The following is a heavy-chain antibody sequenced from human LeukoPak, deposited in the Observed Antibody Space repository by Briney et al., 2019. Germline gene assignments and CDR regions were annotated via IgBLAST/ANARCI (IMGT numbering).Heavy chain of an antibody. V-gene: IGHV3-33*01. J-gene: IGHJ4*02. D-gene: IGHD5-18*01. Sequence: PGGSLRLSCAASGFTFSSYGMHWVCQAPGKGLGWVAVIWYDGSNKYYADSVKGRFTISRDNSKNTLYLQMNSLRAEDTAVYYCATDNVDTAMVTDYWGQGTLVTVSS. CDR2: IWYDGSNK. CDR1: GFTFSSYG. CDR3: ATDNVDTAMVTDY.